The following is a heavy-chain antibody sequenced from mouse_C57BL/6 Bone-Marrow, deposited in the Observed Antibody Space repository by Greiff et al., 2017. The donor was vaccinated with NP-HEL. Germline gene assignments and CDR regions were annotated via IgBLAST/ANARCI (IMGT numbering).Heavy chain of an antibody. CDR3: AREDGITWYFDG. CDR1: GFTFSDYY. CDR2: INYDGSST. Sequence: EVMLVESEGGLVQPGSSMKLSCTASGFTFSDYYMAWVRQVPEKGLEWVANINYDGSSTYYLDSLKSRFIISRDNAKNILYLQMSSLKSEDTATYYCAREDGITWYFDGWGQGTTLTVSS. D-gene: IGHD2-4*01. V-gene: IGHV5-16*01. J-gene: IGHJ2*01.